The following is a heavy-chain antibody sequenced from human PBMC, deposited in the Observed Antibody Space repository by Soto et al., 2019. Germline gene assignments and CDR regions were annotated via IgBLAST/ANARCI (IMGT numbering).Heavy chain of an antibody. J-gene: IGHJ4*02. CDR3: AKGASGWSIDY. CDR2: ISWNSGSI. Sequence: GGSLRLSCAASGFIFDDYAMHWVRQAPGKGLEWVSGISWNSGSIGYADSVKGRFTISRDNAKNSLYLQMNSLRAEDTALYYCAKGASGWSIDYWGQGTLVTVSS. CDR1: GFIFDDYA. V-gene: IGHV3-9*01. D-gene: IGHD2-15*01.